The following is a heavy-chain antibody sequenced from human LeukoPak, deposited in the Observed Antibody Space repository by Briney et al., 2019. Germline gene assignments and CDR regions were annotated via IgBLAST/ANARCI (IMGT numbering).Heavy chain of an antibody. Sequence: GGSLRLSCAASGFTFSSYAMSWVRQAPGEGLEWVDRIKSKTDGGTTDYAAPVKGRFTISRDDSKNTLYLQMNSLKTEDTAVYYCTTGVPYYYDSSGYYQSNFDYWGQGTLVTVSS. D-gene: IGHD3-22*01. J-gene: IGHJ4*02. V-gene: IGHV3-15*01. CDR2: IKSKTDGGTT. CDR3: TTGVPYYYDSSGYYQSNFDY. CDR1: GFTFSSYA.